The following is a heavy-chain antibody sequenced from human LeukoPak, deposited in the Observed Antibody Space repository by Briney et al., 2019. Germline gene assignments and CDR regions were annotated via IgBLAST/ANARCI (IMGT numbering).Heavy chain of an antibody. J-gene: IGHJ3*02. V-gene: IGHV1-2*02. CDR2: INPNSGGT. D-gene: IGHD2-15*01. Sequence: GASVKVSCKASGYTFTSYGISWVRQAPGQGLEWMGWINPNSGGTNYAQKFQGRVTMTRDTSISTAYMELSRLRSDDTAVYYCARVGGGTNAFDIWGQGTMVTVSS. CDR1: GYTFTSYG. CDR3: ARVGGGTNAFDI.